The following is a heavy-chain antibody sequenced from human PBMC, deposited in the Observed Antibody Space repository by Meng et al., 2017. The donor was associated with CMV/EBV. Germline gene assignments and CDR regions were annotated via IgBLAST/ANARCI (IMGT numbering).Heavy chain of an antibody. CDR3: ARGNGDYLFGWFDP. Sequence: ASVKVSCKASGYTFSSYDINWVRQATGQGLEWMGWMNPNSGNTGYAQKFQGRVTMTRNTSISTAYMELSSLRSEDTAVYYCARGNGDYLFGWFDPWGQGTLVTVSS. CDR2: MNPNSGNT. J-gene: IGHJ5*02. V-gene: IGHV1-8*01. CDR1: GYTFSSYD. D-gene: IGHD4-17*01.